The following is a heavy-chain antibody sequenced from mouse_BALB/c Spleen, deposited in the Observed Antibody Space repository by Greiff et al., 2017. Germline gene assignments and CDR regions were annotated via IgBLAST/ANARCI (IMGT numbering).Heavy chain of an antibody. V-gene: IGHV5-17*02. CDR1: GFTFSSFG. CDR3: ARSQYGKAMDY. D-gene: IGHD2-10*02. Sequence: EVQLVESGGGLVQPGGSRKLSCAASGFTFSSFGMHWVRQAPEKGLEWVAYISSGSSTIYYADTVKGRFTISRDNPKNTLFLQMTSLRSEDTAMYYCARSQYGKAMDYWGQGTSVTVSS. CDR2: ISSGSSTI. J-gene: IGHJ4*01.